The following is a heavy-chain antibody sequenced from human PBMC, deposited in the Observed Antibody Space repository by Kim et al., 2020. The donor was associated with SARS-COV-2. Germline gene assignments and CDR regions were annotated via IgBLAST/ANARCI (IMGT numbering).Heavy chain of an antibody. CDR1: GFIFSNYV. J-gene: IGHJ4*02. CDR2: ISHGGSSK. CDR3: VRDPRRNNGGWYWGTYYLDY. D-gene: IGHD6-19*01. Sequence: GGSLRLSCAASGFIFSNYVVHWVRQAPGKGLEWVAVISHGGSSKYYADSVRGRFTISRDNSENALYLQVDSLRVEDTGVYYCVRDPRRNNGGWYWGTYYLDYWGQGTRVTVSS. V-gene: IGHV3-30*04.